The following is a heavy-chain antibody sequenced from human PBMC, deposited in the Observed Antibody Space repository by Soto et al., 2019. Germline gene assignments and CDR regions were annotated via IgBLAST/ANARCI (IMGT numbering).Heavy chain of an antibody. Sequence: GASVKVSCKASGYTFTGYYMHWVRQAPGQGLEWMGWINPNSGGTNYAQKFQGWVTMTRDTSISTAYMELSRLRSDDTAVYYCARAAGYNWNVMYYYGMDVQGQRTTVTVSS. CDR2: INPNSGGT. D-gene: IGHD1-1*01. V-gene: IGHV1-2*04. J-gene: IGHJ6*02. CDR3: ARAAGYNWNVMYYYGMDV. CDR1: GYTFTGYY.